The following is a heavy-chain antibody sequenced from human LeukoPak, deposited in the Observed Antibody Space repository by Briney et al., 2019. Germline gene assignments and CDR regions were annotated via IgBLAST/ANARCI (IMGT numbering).Heavy chain of an antibody. CDR1: GFGFSNYW. CDR2: IKEDGSVI. Sequence: GGSLRLCCLGSGFGFSNYWMTWLRQAPGEGLEWVANIKEDGSVIYYADSVKGRFTISRDNAKNSVYLQMNSLRVEDTALYYCATGRWFGEFAGSAFEDWGQGTLVTVSS. V-gene: IGHV3-7*01. D-gene: IGHD3-10*01. CDR3: ATGRWFGEFAGSAFED. J-gene: IGHJ4*02.